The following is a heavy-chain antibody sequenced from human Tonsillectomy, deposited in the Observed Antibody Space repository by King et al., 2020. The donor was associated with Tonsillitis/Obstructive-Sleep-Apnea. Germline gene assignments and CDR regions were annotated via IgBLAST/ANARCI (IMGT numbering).Heavy chain of an antibody. J-gene: IGHJ6*03. D-gene: IGHD3-9*01. CDR2: ISSSSSYT. CDR3: ARESRDFDPWYYYYYYMDV. V-gene: IGHV3-11*05. CDR1: GFTFSDYY. Sequence: QLVESGGGLVKPVGSLRLSCAASGFTFSDYYMSWIRQAPGKGLEWVSYISSSSSYTNYAECVNGRFNIFRDNAKNLLYLQMNSLRAEDTAVYYCARESRDFDPWYYYYYYMDVWGKGTTVTVSS.